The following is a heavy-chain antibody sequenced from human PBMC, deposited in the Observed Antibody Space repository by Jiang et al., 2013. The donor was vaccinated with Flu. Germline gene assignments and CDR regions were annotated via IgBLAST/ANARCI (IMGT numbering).Heavy chain of an antibody. D-gene: IGHD1-26*01. CDR1: GNTVTNNY. V-gene: IGHV1-46*01. Sequence: SGAEVKKPGASVTVSCKASGNTVTNNYIHWVRQAPGQGLEWMGVINPRGDSTDSAQKFRGRVTMTRDTSTNTVYMELSSLTSEDTAMFYCARSESYHQEFDYWGQGTLVTVSS. CDR2: INPRGDST. CDR3: ARSESYHQEFDY. J-gene: IGHJ4*02.